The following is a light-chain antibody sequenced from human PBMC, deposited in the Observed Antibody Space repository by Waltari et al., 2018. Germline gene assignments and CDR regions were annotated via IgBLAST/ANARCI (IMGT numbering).Light chain of an antibody. J-gene: IGLJ2*01. Sequence: QSALTQPPSASGSPGQSVTISCTGTSDDVGGYNYVSWYQQHPGKAPKFLIYQVSNLPCGVPGRFSGSKSGNTASLTVSGLQAEDEADYYCSSFAGSNAVLFGGGTKLTVL. CDR1: SDDVGGYNY. V-gene: IGLV2-8*01. CDR3: SSFAGSNAVL. CDR2: QVS.